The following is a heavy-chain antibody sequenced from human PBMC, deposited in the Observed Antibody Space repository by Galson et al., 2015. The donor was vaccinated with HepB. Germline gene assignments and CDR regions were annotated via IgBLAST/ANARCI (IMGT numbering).Heavy chain of an antibody. D-gene: IGHD3-22*01. CDR3: ARDYVDSSGYFYVGFDY. Sequence: KYYADSVKGRFTISRDNTENTLYLHMNSLRAEDTAVYYCARDYVDSSGYFYVGFDYWGQGALVTVSS. J-gene: IGHJ4*02. V-gene: IGHV3-30*07. CDR2: K.